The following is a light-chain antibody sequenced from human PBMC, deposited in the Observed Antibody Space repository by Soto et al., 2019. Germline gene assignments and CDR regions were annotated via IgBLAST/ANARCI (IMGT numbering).Light chain of an antibody. CDR3: QQSSITPPYT. Sequence: DVQLTQSPSSLSASIGDRVTITCRASQAIGGSLHWYQQRPGTAPKLLIYGTSTLQSGVPSRFSGGGSRTDFTLTINSLQPEDIGTYYCQQSSITPPYTFRQGTTLEI. CDR1: QAIGGS. J-gene: IGKJ2*01. V-gene: IGKV1-39*01. CDR2: GTS.